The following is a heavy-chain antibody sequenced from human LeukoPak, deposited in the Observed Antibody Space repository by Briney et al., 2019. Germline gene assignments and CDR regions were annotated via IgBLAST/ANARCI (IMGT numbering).Heavy chain of an antibody. V-gene: IGHV1-18*01. CDR1: GYTFSNYG. CDR3: ARDKGYCSSISCSALHGMDV. J-gene: IGHJ6*02. CDR2: ISAYNDKT. D-gene: IGHD2-2*01. Sequence: ASVKVSCKASGYTFSNYGISWVRQAPGQGLEWMGGISAYNDKTNYAQKLQGRVTMTTDTSTSTVYMELRSLRSDDTAVYYCARDKGYCSSISCSALHGMDVWGQGTTVTVSS.